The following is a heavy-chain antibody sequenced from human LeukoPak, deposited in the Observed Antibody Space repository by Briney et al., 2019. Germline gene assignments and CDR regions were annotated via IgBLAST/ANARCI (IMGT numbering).Heavy chain of an antibody. D-gene: IGHD3-3*01. Sequence: GGSLRLSCAASGFTFSSYSMNWVRQAPGKGLEWVSYISSSSSTIYYADSVKGRFTISRDNAKNSLYLQMNSLRAEDTAVYYCARENYDFWSGYYPFDYWGQGTLVTVSS. CDR1: GFTFSSYS. CDR3: ARENYDFWSGYYPFDY. J-gene: IGHJ4*02. CDR2: ISSSSSTI. V-gene: IGHV3-48*01.